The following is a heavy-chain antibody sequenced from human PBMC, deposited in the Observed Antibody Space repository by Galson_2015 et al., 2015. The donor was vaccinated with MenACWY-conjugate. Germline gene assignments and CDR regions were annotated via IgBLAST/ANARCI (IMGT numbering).Heavy chain of an antibody. J-gene: IGHJ4*02. CDR1: GFIFSAYA. CDR2: INEGGTNR. CDR3: VRIFYDADGYYYDS. V-gene: IGHV3-64D*06. D-gene: IGHD3-16*01. Sequence: SLRLSCAGSGFIFSAYAMHWVRQAPGKGLEFVSTINEGGTNRFYADSVRGRFTISRDNPKNTMYLQMSSLRPEDTAIYYCVRIFYDADGYYYDSWGQGNLVTVSS.